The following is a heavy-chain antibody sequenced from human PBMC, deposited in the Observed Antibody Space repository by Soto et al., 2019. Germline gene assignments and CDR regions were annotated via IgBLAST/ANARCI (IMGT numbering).Heavy chain of an antibody. CDR1: GESLRGYY. V-gene: IGHV4-34*04. CDR2: INHRGTT. D-gene: IGHD2-21*01. J-gene: IGHJ5*01. CDR3: AVGYPRSILSTSLTTSYWFDS. Sequence: QVQLQQWGTGLLKPSETLSLHCAVYGESLRGYYWSWIRQTPAMGLEWIGEINHRGTTNHDLSLKSLAIISIDTSKNQVSLRLNYVTAADTAVYYCAVGYPRSILSTSLTTSYWFDSWGQGTLVTVSS.